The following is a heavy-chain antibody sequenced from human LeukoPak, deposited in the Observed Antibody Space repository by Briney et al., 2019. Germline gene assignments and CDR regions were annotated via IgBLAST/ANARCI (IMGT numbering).Heavy chain of an antibody. CDR1: GFTFSSYS. D-gene: IGHD2-15*01. CDR2: ISTSGSTI. J-gene: IGHJ4*02. CDR3: ARSGSNGINYFAY. Sequence: VGSLRLSCAASGFTFSSYSVNWVRQAPGKGLEWVSYISTSGSTIYYADSVKGRFTISRDNANNSLHLQMSSLRDEDTAVYYCARSGSNGINYFAYWGQGTLVTVSS. V-gene: IGHV3-48*02.